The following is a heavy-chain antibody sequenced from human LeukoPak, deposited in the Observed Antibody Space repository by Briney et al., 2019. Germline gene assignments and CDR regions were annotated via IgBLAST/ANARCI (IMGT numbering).Heavy chain of an antibody. V-gene: IGHV3-23*01. Sequence: PGGSLKLSCAASGFTFSNYAMSWVRQAPGKGLEWVSLISGSGGSTYYADSAQGRITISRDNSKNTLYLQMNSPGADDTAVYYCAKGNWRYFDYWGQGTLVTVSS. CDR3: AKGNWRYFDY. CDR1: GFTFSNYA. D-gene: IGHD1-1*01. CDR2: ISGSGGST. J-gene: IGHJ4*02.